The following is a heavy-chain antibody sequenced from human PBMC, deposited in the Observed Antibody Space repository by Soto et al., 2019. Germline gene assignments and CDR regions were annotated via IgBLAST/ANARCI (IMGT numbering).Heavy chain of an antibody. Sequence: GGSLRLSCAASGFTFSSYSMNWVRQAPGKGLEWVSSISSSSSYIYYADSVKGRFTISRDNAKNSLYMQMNSLRAEDTAVYYCAREGIAAALYYGMDVCGQGTTVTVSS. CDR1: GFTFSSYS. CDR3: AREGIAAALYYGMDV. V-gene: IGHV3-21*01. J-gene: IGHJ6*02. D-gene: IGHD6-13*01. CDR2: ISSSSSYI.